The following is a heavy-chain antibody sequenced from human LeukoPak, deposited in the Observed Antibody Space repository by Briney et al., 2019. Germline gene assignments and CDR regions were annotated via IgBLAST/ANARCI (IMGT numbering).Heavy chain of an antibody. J-gene: IGHJ3*02. CDR2: ISGSGGST. D-gene: IGHD3-10*01. CDR1: GFTFSSYA. Sequence: GGSLRLSCAASGFTFSSYAMSWVRQAPGKGLEWVSAISGSGGSTYYADSVKGRFTISRDNSKNTLYLQMNSLRAEDTAVYYCAKDSGLLDYYGSGTPGAFDIWGQGTMVTVSS. CDR3: AKDSGLLDYYGSGTPGAFDI. V-gene: IGHV3-23*01.